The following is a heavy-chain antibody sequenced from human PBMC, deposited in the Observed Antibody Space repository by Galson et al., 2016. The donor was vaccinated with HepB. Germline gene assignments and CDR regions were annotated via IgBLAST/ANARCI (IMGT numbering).Heavy chain of an antibody. CDR1: GFTVNDNY. V-gene: IGHV3-53*01. CDR2: IYIDGTT. D-gene: IGHD3-16*01. Sequence: SLRLSCAASGFTVNDNYMSWVRQAPGRGLEWVSIIYIDGTTYYADSVKGRFTISRDSSKNTLFLQMNSLSPVDTAVYYCARDTLSSKRVDWWGQGTLVTVSS. CDR3: ARDTLSSKRVDW. J-gene: IGHJ4*02.